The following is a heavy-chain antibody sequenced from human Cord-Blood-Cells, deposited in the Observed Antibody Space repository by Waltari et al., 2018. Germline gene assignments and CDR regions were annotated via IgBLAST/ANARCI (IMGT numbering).Heavy chain of an antibody. CDR1: GGTFSSYA. J-gene: IGHJ2*01. D-gene: IGHD6-6*01. CDR2: IIPIFGTA. V-gene: IGHV1-69*06. CDR3: AREGSIAARNWYFDL. Sequence: QVQLVQSGAEVKKPASSVKVSCEASGGTFSSYAISWVRQAPGQGLEGMGGIIPIFGTANYAQKFQDRVTITADKSTSTAYMELSSLRSEDTSVYYCAREGSIAARNWYFDLWGRGTLVTVSS.